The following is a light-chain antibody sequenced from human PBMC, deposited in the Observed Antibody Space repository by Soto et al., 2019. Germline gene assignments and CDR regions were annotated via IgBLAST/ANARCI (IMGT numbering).Light chain of an antibody. CDR1: NIGRKG. V-gene: IGLV3-21*02. J-gene: IGLJ2*01. CDR3: QVWDSSGDPWV. Sequence: SYELTQPPSVSVAPGQSASITCGGNNIGRKGVQWYQQRPGQAPVLVVYDDSDRPSGIPERFSGSNSGNTATLTISRVEAGDEADYYCQVWDSSGDPWVFGGGTKLTVL. CDR2: DDS.